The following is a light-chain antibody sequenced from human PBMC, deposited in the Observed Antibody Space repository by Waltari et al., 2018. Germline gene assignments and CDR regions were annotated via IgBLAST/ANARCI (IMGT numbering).Light chain of an antibody. J-gene: IGLJ2*01. CDR3: ASYTYSSNVV. CDR1: SSHVGRYVY. Sequence: QSALTQPASVSGSSGQSITISCTGSSSHVGRYVYVSWYQQLPGKAPKLIIFDVRVRPSGVSNRFSGSKSGNTASLTISGLQAEDEADYYCASYTYSSNVVFGGGTKVTV. CDR2: DVR. V-gene: IGLV2-14*03.